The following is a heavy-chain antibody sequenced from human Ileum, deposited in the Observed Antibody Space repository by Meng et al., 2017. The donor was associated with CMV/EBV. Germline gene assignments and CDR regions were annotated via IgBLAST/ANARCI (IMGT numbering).Heavy chain of an antibody. CDR1: GDFANNFY. V-gene: IGHV4-4*07. CDR2: ISTSGSD. D-gene: IGHD4-17*01. CDR3: ARSGLRGIYVDY. J-gene: IGHJ4*02. Sequence: QVPLQQAGPGLGKPSETRSLTCTVSGDFANNFYWSWIRQPAGKGLQWIGRISTSGSDNYNPSLKSRVTMSVDTSKKQFSPKLSSVTAADTAVYYCARSGLRGIYVDYWGQGTLVTVSS.